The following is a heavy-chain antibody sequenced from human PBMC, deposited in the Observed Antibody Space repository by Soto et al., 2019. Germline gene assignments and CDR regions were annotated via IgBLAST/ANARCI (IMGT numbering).Heavy chain of an antibody. CDR1: GASISGFY. Sequence: SETLSLTCTVSGASISGFYWSWIRKSAGKGLEWIGRIYATGTTDYNPSLKSRVTMSVDTSKKQFSLKLRSVTAADTAVYYCVRDGTKTLRDWFDPWGQGISATVSS. CDR2: IYATGTT. J-gene: IGHJ5*02. V-gene: IGHV4-4*07. D-gene: IGHD1-1*01. CDR3: VRDGTKTLRDWFDP.